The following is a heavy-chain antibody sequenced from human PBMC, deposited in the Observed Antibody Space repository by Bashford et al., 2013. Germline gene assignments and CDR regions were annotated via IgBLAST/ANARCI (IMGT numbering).Heavy chain of an antibody. D-gene: IGHD2-15*01. J-gene: IGHJ4*02. CDR2: IYHSGST. Sequence: SETLSLTCTVSGGSVSSGSYYWSWIRQPPGKGLEWIGYIYHSGSTYYNPSLKSRLTTSVDTSKNQFSLKLTSVTAADSAVYYCARVVGYSTGYFDYWGQGTLVTVSS. CDR1: GGSVSSGSYY. V-gene: IGHV4-30-4*08. CDR3: ARVVGYSTGYFDY.